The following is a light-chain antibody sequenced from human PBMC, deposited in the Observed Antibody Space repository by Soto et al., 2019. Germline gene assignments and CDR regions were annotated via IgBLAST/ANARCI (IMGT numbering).Light chain of an antibody. CDR1: QNIYNY. J-gene: IGKJ5*01. Sequence: DIQMTQSPSSLSASVGDRVTVTCRTSQNIYNYLNWYQQRPGKAPKLLSYAATSVQSGVPSRFSGSGSGTDFTLTISSLHPEDFATYYCQQTHSTPVTFGQGTRLDVK. CDR2: AAT. CDR3: QQTHSTPVT. V-gene: IGKV1-39*01.